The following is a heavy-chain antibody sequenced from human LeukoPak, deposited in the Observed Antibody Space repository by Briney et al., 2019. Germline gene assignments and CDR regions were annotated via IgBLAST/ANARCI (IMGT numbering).Heavy chain of an antibody. J-gene: IGHJ6*02. V-gene: IGHV3-21*01. Sequence: CMTLSCPVDGLTFSSYCMKWVSPADGKVLGWVSSTSSSSTYIYYADSVTGRITISTDNAKNSLYLQMNSLRAEDTAVYYCAELDITMIVGVWGQGTTVTISS. CDR2: TSSSSTYI. CDR1: GLTFSSYC. D-gene: IGHD3-22*01. CDR3: AELDITMIVGV.